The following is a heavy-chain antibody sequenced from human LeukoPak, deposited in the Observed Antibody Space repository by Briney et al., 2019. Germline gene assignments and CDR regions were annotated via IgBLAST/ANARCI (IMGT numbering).Heavy chain of an antibody. V-gene: IGHV3-23*01. CDR1: GFTFSSYA. D-gene: IGHD3-22*01. CDR3: AKALHTRPHSSGYYSDAFDI. Sequence: GGSLRLSCAASGFTFSSYAMSWVRQAPGKGLEWVSAISGGGGSTYYADCVKGRFNISRDNSTITMYLQMNSLSAEDTAVYYGAKALHTRPHSSGYYSDAFDIWGQGTMVTVSS. J-gene: IGHJ3*02. CDR2: ISGGGGST.